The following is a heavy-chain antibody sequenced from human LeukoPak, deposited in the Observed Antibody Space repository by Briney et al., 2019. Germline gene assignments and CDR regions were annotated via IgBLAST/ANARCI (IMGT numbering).Heavy chain of an antibody. CDR2: IYYSGST. CDR3: AREHTAMVQIDY. Sequence: SETLSLTCTVSGGSISSYYWSWIRQHPGKGLEWIGYIYYSGSTYYNPSLKSRVTISVDTSKNQFSLKLSSVTAADTAVYYCAREHTAMVQIDYWGQGTLVTVSS. D-gene: IGHD5-18*01. V-gene: IGHV4-59*06. CDR1: GGSISSYY. J-gene: IGHJ4*02.